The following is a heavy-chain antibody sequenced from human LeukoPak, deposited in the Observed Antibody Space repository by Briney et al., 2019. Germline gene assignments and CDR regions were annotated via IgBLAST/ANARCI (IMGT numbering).Heavy chain of an antibody. CDR2: IHYSGST. V-gene: IGHV4-59*13. CDR1: GGSISSYY. D-gene: IGHD3-10*01. J-gene: IGHJ4*02. Sequence: PSETLSLTCTVSGGSISSYYWSWIRQPPGKGLERIGYIHYSGSTSYNPSLRSRVTISVDTSKDQFSLKLSSVTAADTAVYYCARLTNYGSGNYYSDYWGQGTLVTVSS. CDR3: ARLTNYGSGNYYSDY.